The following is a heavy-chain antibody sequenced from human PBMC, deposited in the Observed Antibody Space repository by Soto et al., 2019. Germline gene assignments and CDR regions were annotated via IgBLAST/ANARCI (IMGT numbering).Heavy chain of an antibody. D-gene: IGHD2-8*01. J-gene: IGHJ4*02. Sequence: QMQLEQSGPEVKKPGTSVKVSCKASGFTFTSSAFQWVRQARGQRLEWIGWIAVGSGYTNYAQRFQDRVTLTRDMSTATTYMELSRLTSEYTAIYYCAADATAWQQMVPSDYWGQGTLVTVSS. CDR3: AADATAWQQMVPSDY. CDR1: GFTFTSSA. CDR2: IAVGSGYT. V-gene: IGHV1-58*01.